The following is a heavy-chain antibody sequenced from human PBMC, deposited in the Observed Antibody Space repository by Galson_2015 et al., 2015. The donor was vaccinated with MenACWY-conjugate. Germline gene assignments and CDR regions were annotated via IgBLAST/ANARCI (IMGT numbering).Heavy chain of an antibody. Sequence: SLRLSCAASGFSFSSYTLNWVRQAPGKGLEWVSSISNSSSSIYYADSVKGRFTISRDNAGNSLYLLMNNLRAEDTAVYYCGRESGHFYYYDPGDVKQGPSDMWGRGTMVTVSS. CDR3: GRESGHFYYYDPGDVKQGPSDM. CDR1: GFSFSSYT. V-gene: IGHV3-21*01. J-gene: IGHJ3*02. D-gene: IGHD3-16*01. CDR2: ISNSSSSI.